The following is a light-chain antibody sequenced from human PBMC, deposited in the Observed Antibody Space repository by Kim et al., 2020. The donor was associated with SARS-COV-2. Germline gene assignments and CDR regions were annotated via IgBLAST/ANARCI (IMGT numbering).Light chain of an antibody. CDR1: QSVSSY. V-gene: IGKV3-11*01. CDR2: DAS. Sequence: LSPGERATLPCRASQSVSSYLAWYQQKPGQAPRLLIYDASNRATGIPARFSGSGSGTDFTLTISSLEPEDFAVYYCQQRSNWALTFGGGTKVDIK. CDR3: QQRSNWALT. J-gene: IGKJ4*01.